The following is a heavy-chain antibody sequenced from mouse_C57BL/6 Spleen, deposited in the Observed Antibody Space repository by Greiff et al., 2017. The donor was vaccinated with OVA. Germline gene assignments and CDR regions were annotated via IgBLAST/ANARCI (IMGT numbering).Heavy chain of an antibody. V-gene: IGHV1-22*01. Sequence: EVQLQQSGPELVKPGASVKLSCNASGYTFTDYNLHWVKQSHGKSLERIGYINPNNGGTSYNQKFKGKPTLTVNKSSSTAYMELRSLTSEDSAVYYCIYQGCAYWGQGTLVTVSA. CDR3: IYQGCAY. CDR1: GYTFTDYN. J-gene: IGHJ3*01. CDR2: INPNNGGT. D-gene: IGHD2-1*01.